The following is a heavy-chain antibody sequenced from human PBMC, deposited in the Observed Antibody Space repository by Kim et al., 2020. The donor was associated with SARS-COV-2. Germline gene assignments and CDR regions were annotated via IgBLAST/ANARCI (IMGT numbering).Heavy chain of an antibody. J-gene: IGHJ6*02. CDR2: ISAYNGNT. CDR3: ARDGDLMVVAAPGYYYGMDL. V-gene: IGHV1-18*01. CDR1: GYTFTSYG. Sequence: ASVKVSCKASGYTFTSYGISWVRQAPGQGLEWMGWISAYNGNTNYAQKLQGRVTMTTDTSTSTAYMELRSLRSDDTGVYYCARDGDLMVVAAPGYYYGMDLWGRGTTVTVSS. D-gene: IGHD2-15*01.